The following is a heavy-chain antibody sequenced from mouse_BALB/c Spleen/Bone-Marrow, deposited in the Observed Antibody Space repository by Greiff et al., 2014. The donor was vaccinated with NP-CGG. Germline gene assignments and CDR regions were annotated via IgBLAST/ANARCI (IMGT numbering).Heavy chain of an antibody. J-gene: IGHJ2*01. CDR2: ISDGRSTI. CDR1: GFTFSSFG. Sequence: EVQLVESGGGLVQPGGSRKLSCAASGFTFSSFGMHWVRQVPEKGLEWVAYISDGRSTIYYADTVKGRFTISRDNPKNTLFLQMTSPRSEDTAMYYCARLDVGGYWGQGTTLTVSS. CDR3: ARLDVGGY. V-gene: IGHV5-17*02.